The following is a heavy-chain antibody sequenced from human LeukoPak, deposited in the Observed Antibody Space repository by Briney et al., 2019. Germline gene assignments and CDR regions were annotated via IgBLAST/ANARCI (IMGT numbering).Heavy chain of an antibody. Sequence: SETLSLTCTVSGGSISSYYWSWIRQTPGKGLEWIGDSYYSGSTNYNPSLKSRVTISVDTSKNQFSLKLSSVTAADTAVYYCARVPHIWGQGTMVTVSS. CDR3: ARVPHI. CDR2: SYYSGST. CDR1: GGSISSYY. V-gene: IGHV4-59*01. J-gene: IGHJ3*02.